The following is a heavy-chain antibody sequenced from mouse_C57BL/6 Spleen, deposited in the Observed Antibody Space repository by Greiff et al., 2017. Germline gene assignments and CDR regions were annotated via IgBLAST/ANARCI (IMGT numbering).Heavy chain of an antibody. CDR1: GYTFTSYW. V-gene: IGHV1-69*01. D-gene: IGHD1-1*01. Sequence: QVQLQQPGAELVMPGASVKLSCKASGYTFTSYWMHWVKQRPRQGLEWIGEIDPSDSYTNYNQKFKGKSTLTVDKSSSTAYRQLSSLTSEDSAVYYCARLGATVEATGDSSVPFAYWGQGTLVTVSA. CDR2: IDPSDSYT. J-gene: IGHJ3*01. CDR3: ARLGATVEATGDSSVPFAY.